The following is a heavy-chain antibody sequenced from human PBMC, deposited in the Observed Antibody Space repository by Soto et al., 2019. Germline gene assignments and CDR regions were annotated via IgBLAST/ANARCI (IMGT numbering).Heavy chain of an antibody. CDR3: ARDQGGSYDSWFDP. CDR2: ISSGSAYI. D-gene: IGHD1-26*01. J-gene: IGHJ5*02. Sequence: EVQVVESGGGLVKPGGSLRLSCTFTFSMYSMNWVRQAPGKGLEWVASISSGSAYIKYAESVKGRFTISRDNAKNSLQLQMNSLRAEDTAIYHCARDQGGSYDSWFDPWGQGTLVTRLL. CDR1: FTFSMYS. V-gene: IGHV3-21*06.